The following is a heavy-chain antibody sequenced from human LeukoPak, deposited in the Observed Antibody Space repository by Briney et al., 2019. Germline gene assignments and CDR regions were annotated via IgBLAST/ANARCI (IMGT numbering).Heavy chain of an antibody. CDR1: GYTFTGYY. CDR3: AGVVGATNPFDY. D-gene: IGHD1-26*01. J-gene: IGHJ4*02. Sequence: ASVKVSCKASGYTFTGYYMHWVRQAPGQGLEWMGWINPNSGGTNYAQKFQGRVTMTRDTSTSTAYMELSRLRSDDTAVYYCAGVVGATNPFDYWGQGTLVTVSS. V-gene: IGHV1-2*02. CDR2: INPNSGGT.